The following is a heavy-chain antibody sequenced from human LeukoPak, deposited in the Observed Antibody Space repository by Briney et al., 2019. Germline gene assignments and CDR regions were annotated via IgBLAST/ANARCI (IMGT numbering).Heavy chain of an antibody. CDR3: AKAVVRYSSSWYYFDY. J-gene: IGHJ4*02. CDR2: ISSSGAYI. Sequence: GGSLRLSCAASGFTFSTYSMNWVRQAPGKGLECVSSISSSGAYIYYADSVKGRFTISRDNAKKSLYLQMNSLRAEDTAVYYCAKAVVRYSSSWYYFDYWGQGTLVTVSS. D-gene: IGHD6-13*01. V-gene: IGHV3-21*04. CDR1: GFTFSTYS.